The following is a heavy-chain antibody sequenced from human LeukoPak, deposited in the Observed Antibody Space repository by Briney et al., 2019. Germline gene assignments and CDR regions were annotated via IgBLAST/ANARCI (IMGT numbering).Heavy chain of an antibody. CDR3: AGSMVRGVIIPYYYYMDV. Sequence: GGSLRLSCAASGFTFDDYGMSWVRQVPGKGLEWVSGINWNGGSTGNADSVKGRFTISRDNAKNSLYLQMNSLRGEDTALYYCAGSMVRGVIIPYYYYMDVWGKGTTVTISS. J-gene: IGHJ6*03. V-gene: IGHV3-20*04. CDR2: INWNGGST. CDR1: GFTFDDYG. D-gene: IGHD3-10*01.